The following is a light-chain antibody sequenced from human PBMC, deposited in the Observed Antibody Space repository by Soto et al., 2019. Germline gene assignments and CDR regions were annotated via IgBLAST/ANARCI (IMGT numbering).Light chain of an antibody. CDR1: SSDVGGYDY. V-gene: IGLV2-14*01. Sequence: QSVLTQPASVSGSPGQSIAISCSGTSSDVGGYDYVSWYQQHPGKAPKLIIYNVSNRSSGVSNRFSGSKSGNTASLTISGLQAEDEAVYYCNSYTSSSTPVVFGGGTKLTVL. J-gene: IGLJ2*01. CDR2: NVS. CDR3: NSYTSSSTPVV.